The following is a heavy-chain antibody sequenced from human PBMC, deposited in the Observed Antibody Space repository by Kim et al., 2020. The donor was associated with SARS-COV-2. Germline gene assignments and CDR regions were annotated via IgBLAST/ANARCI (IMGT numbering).Heavy chain of an antibody. D-gene: IGHD1-26*01. Sequence: FQGRVTITADESTSTAYMELSSLRSEDTAVYYCARNQVGAKGNYYYGMDVWGQGTTVTVSS. J-gene: IGHJ6*02. V-gene: IGHV1-69*01. CDR3: ARNQVGAKGNYYYGMDV.